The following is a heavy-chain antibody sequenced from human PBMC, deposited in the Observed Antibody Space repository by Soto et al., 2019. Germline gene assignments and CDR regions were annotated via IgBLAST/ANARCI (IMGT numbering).Heavy chain of an antibody. CDR3: AREEGTGIAASLYY. J-gene: IGHJ4*02. V-gene: IGHV4-31*03. Sequence: SETLSLTCTVSGGSISSGGYYWSWILQHPGKGLEWIGYIYYSGSTYYNPSLKSRVTISVDTSKNQFSLKLSSVTAADTAVYYCAREEGTGIAASLYYWGQGTLVTVS. CDR2: IYYSGST. D-gene: IGHD6-13*01. CDR1: GGSISSGGYY.